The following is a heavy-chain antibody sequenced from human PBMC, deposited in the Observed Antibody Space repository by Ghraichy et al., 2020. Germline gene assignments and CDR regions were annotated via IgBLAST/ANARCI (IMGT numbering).Heavy chain of an antibody. V-gene: IGHV3-48*01. CDR1: GFTFSSYS. Sequence: GESLNISCAASGFTFSSYSMNWVRQAPGKGLEWVSYISSSSSTIYYADSVKGRFTISRDNAKNSLYLQMNSLRAEDTAVYYCARGNGDLLNWYFDLWGRGTLVTVSS. CDR2: ISSSSSTI. CDR3: ARGNGDLLNWYFDL. D-gene: IGHD4-17*01. J-gene: IGHJ2*01.